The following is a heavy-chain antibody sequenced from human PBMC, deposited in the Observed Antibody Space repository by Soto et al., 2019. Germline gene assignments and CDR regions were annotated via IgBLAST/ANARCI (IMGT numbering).Heavy chain of an antibody. Sequence: SETRSLTCSVSGTCISAYDWTWIRQPAGKGLEWIGRIYKSGKTRYNTSLKSRVTMSVDVSNNQNSLKISSPSAADAAVYYCAREFHHEFDGWGQGTRVTASS. D-gene: IGHD2-21*01. J-gene: IGHJ4*02. V-gene: IGHV4-4*07. CDR3: AREFHHEFDG. CDR1: GTCISAYD. CDR2: IYKSGKT.